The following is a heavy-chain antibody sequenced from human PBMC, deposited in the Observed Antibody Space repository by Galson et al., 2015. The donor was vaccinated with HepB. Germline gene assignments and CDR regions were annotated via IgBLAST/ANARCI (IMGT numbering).Heavy chain of an antibody. D-gene: IGHD5-12*01. CDR2: IWYDGSNK. CDR3: ARGLDGYDPFDY. CDR1: GFTFSSYG. Sequence: SLRLSCAASGFTFSSYGMHWVRQAPGKGLEWVAVIWYDGSNKYYADSVKGRFTISRDNSKNTLYLQMNSLRAEDTAVYYCARGLDGYDPFDYWGQGTLVTVSS. J-gene: IGHJ4*02. V-gene: IGHV3-33*01.